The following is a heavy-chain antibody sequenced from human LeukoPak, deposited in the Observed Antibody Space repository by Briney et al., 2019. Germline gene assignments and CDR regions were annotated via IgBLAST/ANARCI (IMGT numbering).Heavy chain of an antibody. CDR3: ARTRGYSYGYGY. CDR1: GFTFSDYY. CDR2: ISSSSSYT. D-gene: IGHD5-18*01. J-gene: IGHJ4*02. Sequence: GGSLRLSCAASGFTFSDYYMSWIRRAPGKGLEWVSYISSSSSYTNYADSVKGRFTISRDNAKNSLYLQMNSLRAEDTAVYYCARTRGYSYGYGYWGQGTLVTVSS. V-gene: IGHV3-11*06.